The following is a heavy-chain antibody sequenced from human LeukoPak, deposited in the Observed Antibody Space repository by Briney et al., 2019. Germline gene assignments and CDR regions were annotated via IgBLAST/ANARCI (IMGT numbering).Heavy chain of an antibody. J-gene: IGHJ4*02. V-gene: IGHV3-23*01. CDR3: ARDFDGYVAGY. Sequence: GGSLRLSCVVSGFTFINYGMSWVRQAPGKGLEWVSTIRASGDRTYYAESVKGRFTMSGDKSKNTLYLQMSNLRAEDTAVYYCARDFDGYVAGYWGQGTLVTVSS. D-gene: IGHD5-24*01. CDR1: GFTFINYG. CDR2: IRASGDRT.